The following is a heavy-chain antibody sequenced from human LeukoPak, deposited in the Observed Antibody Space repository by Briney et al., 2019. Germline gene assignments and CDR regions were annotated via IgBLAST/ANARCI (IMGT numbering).Heavy chain of an antibody. CDR1: GGSFSGYY. J-gene: IGHJ4*02. Sequence: PSETLSLTCAVYGGSFSGYYWSWIRQPPGKGLGWIGEINHSGSTNYNPSLKSRVTISVDTSKNQFSLKLSSVTAADTAVYYCARAGYCSGGSCYSPDFDYWGQGTLVTVSS. V-gene: IGHV4-34*01. CDR2: INHSGST. D-gene: IGHD2-15*01. CDR3: ARAGYCSGGSCYSPDFDY.